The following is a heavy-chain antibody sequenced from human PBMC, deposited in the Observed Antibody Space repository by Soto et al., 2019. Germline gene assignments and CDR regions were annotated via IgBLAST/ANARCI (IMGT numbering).Heavy chain of an antibody. CDR2: IDPSGNSV. CDR1: GYTFSYYY. V-gene: IGHV1-46*01. Sequence: QVQLVQSGAEVKKPGASVKVSCKSSGYTFSYYYMHWVRQAPGQGLEWMGLIDPSGNSVSSGQDFQDRLTMIRDTSTNTVYMELRSLRSEDTAVYYCTREGGRRNYHDDGGYFFDSWGQGTPVTVSS. J-gene: IGHJ4*02. D-gene: IGHD3-22*01. CDR3: TREGGRRNYHDDGGYFFDS.